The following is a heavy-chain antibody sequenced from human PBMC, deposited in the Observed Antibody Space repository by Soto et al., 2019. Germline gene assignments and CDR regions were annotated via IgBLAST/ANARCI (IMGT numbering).Heavy chain of an antibody. CDR2: ISGSGGST. Sequence: GGSLRLSCAASGFTFSSYAMSWVRQAPGKGLEWVSAISGSGGSTYYADSVKGRFTISRDNSKNTLYLQMNSLRAEDTAVYYCAKDGSLGIAVAGRFDYWGQGTLVTVSS. CDR3: AKDGSLGIAVAGRFDY. J-gene: IGHJ4*02. CDR1: GFTFSSYA. V-gene: IGHV3-23*01. D-gene: IGHD6-19*01.